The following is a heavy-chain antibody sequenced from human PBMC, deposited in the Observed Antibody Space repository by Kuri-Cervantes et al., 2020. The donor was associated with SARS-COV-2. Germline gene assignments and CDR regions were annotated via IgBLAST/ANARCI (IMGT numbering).Heavy chain of an antibody. Sequence: GESLKISCAASGFAFSDYSMSWIRQAPGKGLEWVSYFSTSGTNKYYTDSVKGRFTISKESGENSLYLQMNSLRAEDTAVYYCAREDLGYCSSTSCPLFDYWGRGTLVTVSS. J-gene: IGHJ4*02. CDR2: FSTSGTNK. V-gene: IGHV3-11*04. CDR1: GFAFSDYS. CDR3: AREDLGYCSSTSCPLFDY. D-gene: IGHD2-2*01.